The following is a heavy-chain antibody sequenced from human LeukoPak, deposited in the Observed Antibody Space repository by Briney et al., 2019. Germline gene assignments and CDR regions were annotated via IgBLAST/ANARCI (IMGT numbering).Heavy chain of an antibody. Sequence: SVKVSCEASGGTFSSYAISWVRQAPGQGLEWMGGIIPIFGIANYAQKFQGRVTITADESTSTGSMELSSLRFEDTAVYYCASLPSPSGSYEFDYWGQGTLVTVSS. CDR2: IIPIFGIA. D-gene: IGHD1-26*01. CDR3: ASLPSPSGSYEFDY. CDR1: GGTFSSYA. J-gene: IGHJ4*02. V-gene: IGHV1-69*13.